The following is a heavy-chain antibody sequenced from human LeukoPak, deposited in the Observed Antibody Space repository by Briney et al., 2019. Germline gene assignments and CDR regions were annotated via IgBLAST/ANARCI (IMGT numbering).Heavy chain of an antibody. CDR3: ARRNYGGKQVGLAFDY. CDR2: IYPGDCDT. D-gene: IGHD4-23*01. J-gene: IGHJ4*02. Sequence: RESLKISCKGSGYSFTSYWIGWVRQMPGKGLEWMGIIYPGDCDTRYSPSFQGQVTISADKSISTAYLQWSSLKASDTAMYYCARRNYGGKQVGLAFDYCGQGALVSVSS. V-gene: IGHV5-51*01. CDR1: GYSFTSYW.